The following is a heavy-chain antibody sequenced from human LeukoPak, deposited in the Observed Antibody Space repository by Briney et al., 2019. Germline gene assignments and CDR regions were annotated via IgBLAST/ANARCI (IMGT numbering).Heavy chain of an antibody. CDR3: ARARQSGSYAGFAH. V-gene: IGHV5-51*01. J-gene: IGHJ4*02. CDR1: GYSFTNYW. CDR2: IYPGDSDT. Sequence: GESPKISCQGSGYSFTNYWIAWVRQMPGKGLEWMGIIYPGDSDTRVSPSFRGRVTMSADKSVSTAHLQLNNLKASDTAMYYCARARQSGSYAGFAHWGPGTLVTVSS. D-gene: IGHD3-16*01.